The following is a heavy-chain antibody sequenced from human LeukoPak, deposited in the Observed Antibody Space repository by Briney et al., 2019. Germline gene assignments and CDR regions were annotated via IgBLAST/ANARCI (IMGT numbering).Heavy chain of an antibody. D-gene: IGHD2-2*01. CDR2: IYYSGTT. CDR1: GDSISSGGSH. CDR3: ARAACSSTSCYAGYYYGMDV. V-gene: IGHV4-31*03. J-gene: IGHJ6*02. Sequence: PSETLSLTCTASGDSISSGGSHWGRRSQKQGEGLEWIGYIYYSGTTNYNPSLKSRVTISVDTSKNQFSLKLSSVTAADTAVYYCARAACSSTSCYAGYYYGMDVWGQGTTVTVSS.